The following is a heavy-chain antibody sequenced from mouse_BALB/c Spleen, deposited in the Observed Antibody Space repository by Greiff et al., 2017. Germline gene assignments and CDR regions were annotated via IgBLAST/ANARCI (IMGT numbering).Heavy chain of an antibody. Sequence: VQLQESGAELARPGASVKLSCKASGYTFTSYWMQWVKQRPGQGLEWIGAIYPGDGDTRYTQKFKGKATLTADKSSSTAYMQLSSLASEDSAVYYCARGEKYYGSSLYYAMDYWGQGTSVTVSS. J-gene: IGHJ4*01. CDR2: IYPGDGDT. D-gene: IGHD1-1*01. V-gene: IGHV1-87*01. CDR1: GYTFTSYW. CDR3: ARGEKYYGSSLYYAMDY.